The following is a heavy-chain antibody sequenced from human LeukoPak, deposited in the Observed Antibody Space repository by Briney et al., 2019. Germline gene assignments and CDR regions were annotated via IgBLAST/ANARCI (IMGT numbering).Heavy chain of an antibody. CDR2: INPSDMTT. Sequence: ASVRVSCKASGYTFTSYYMHWVRQAPGQALEWMGIINPSDMTTSYAQKFQGRVTMTRDTSISTAYMELSRLRSDDTAVYYCARVDYYGSGSYYDYYYYYMDVWGKGTTVTVSS. D-gene: IGHD3-10*01. CDR3: ARVDYYGSGSYYDYYYYYMDV. CDR1: GYTFTSYY. J-gene: IGHJ6*03. V-gene: IGHV1-46*01.